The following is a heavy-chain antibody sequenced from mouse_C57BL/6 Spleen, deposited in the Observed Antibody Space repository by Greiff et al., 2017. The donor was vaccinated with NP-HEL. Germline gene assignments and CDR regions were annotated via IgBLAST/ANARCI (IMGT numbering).Heavy chain of an antibody. CDR1: GYTFTSYG. J-gene: IGHJ3*01. V-gene: IGHV1-81*01. D-gene: IGHD1-1*01. CDR3: ARSDGSSFWFAY. CDR2: IYPRSGNT. Sequence: VKLQQSGAELARPGASVKLSCKASGYTFTSYGISWVKQRTGQGLEWIGEIYPRSGNTYYNEKFKGKATLTADKSSSTAYMELRSLTSEDSAVYFCARSDGSSFWFAYWGQGTLVTVSA.